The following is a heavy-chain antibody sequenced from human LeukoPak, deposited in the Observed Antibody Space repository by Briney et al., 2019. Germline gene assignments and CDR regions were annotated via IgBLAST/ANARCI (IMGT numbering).Heavy chain of an antibody. CDR3: ARVPLHDSSGHYYPH. D-gene: IGHD3-22*01. V-gene: IGHV1-3*01. Sequence: ASVTVACKTSGYTFTNYGMHWVRQAPGQRLEWMGWINGGNGNAKYSQNFQGSVTIIRDTSASTAYMELSSLRSEDTAVYYCARVPLHDSSGHYYPHWGQGTLVTVSS. CDR1: GYTFTNYG. J-gene: IGHJ1*01. CDR2: INGGNGNA.